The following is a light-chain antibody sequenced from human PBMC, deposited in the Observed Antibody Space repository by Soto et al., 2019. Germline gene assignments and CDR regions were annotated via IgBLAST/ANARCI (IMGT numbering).Light chain of an antibody. CDR2: SAS. Sequence: DIQMTQSPSAQSASVGDTFTITCRASQNIRSHLNWYQQKPGKAPELLIYSASRLQSGVPSRFGGSGSGTDFTLTISDLQPEDFATYYCQQSYTTPPITFGLGTRLEIK. V-gene: IGKV1-39*01. J-gene: IGKJ5*01. CDR3: QQSYTTPPIT. CDR1: QNIRSH.